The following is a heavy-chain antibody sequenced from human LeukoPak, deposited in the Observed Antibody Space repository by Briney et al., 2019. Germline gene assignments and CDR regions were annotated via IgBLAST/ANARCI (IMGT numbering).Heavy chain of an antibody. CDR3: ARRGYSYGPPLFDY. D-gene: IGHD5-18*01. V-gene: IGHV4-31*03. J-gene: IGHJ4*02. CDR2: IYYSGST. Sequence: ASETLSLTCTVSGGSISSGGYYWSWIRQHPGKGLEWIGYIYYSGSTYYNPSLKSRVTISVDTSKNQFSLKLSSVTAADTAVYYCARRGYSYGPPLFDYWGQGTLVTVSS. CDR1: GGSISSGGYY.